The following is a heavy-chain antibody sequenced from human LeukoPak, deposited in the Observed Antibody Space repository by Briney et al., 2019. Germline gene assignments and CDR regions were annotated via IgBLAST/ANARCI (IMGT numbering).Heavy chain of an antibody. J-gene: IGHJ4*02. CDR2: IRYDGSNK. CDR3: AKAKWLSPIDY. Sequence: GGSLRLSCAASGFTFSSYGMHWVRQAPGKGLEWVAFIRYDGSNKYYADSVKGRFTISRDNSKNTLYLQMNSLRAEDTAVYYCAKAKWLSPIDYWGQGTLVTVSS. V-gene: IGHV3-30*02. D-gene: IGHD3-22*01. CDR1: GFTFSSYG.